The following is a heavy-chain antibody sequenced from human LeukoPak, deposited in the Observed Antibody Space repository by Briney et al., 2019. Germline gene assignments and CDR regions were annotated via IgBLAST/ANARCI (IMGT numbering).Heavy chain of an antibody. CDR1: GFTFSNHS. J-gene: IGHJ6*02. Sequence: GGSLRLSCAASGFTFSNHSMSWIRQAPGKGLEGVSHINSGGTSTHFADCVKGRFTISRDNAKNSLYLQMSSLRVEDTAVYYCARDYDYGDHPGYYFFDMDVWGQGTTVTVSS. D-gene: IGHD4-17*01. CDR3: ARDYDYGDHPGYYFFDMDV. V-gene: IGHV3-11*01. CDR2: INSGGTST.